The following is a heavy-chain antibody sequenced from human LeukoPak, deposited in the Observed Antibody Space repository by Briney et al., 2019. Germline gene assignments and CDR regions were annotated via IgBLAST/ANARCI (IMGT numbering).Heavy chain of an antibody. CDR1: GFTFSSYS. D-gene: IGHD4-17*01. Sequence: GGSLRLSCAASGFTFSSYSMNWVRQAPGKGLEWVSSISSSSSYIYYADSVKGRFTISRDNAKNSLYLQMNSLRAEDTAVYYCARGRTRRGDYAFDYWGQGTLVTVSS. J-gene: IGHJ4*02. CDR3: ARGRTRRGDYAFDY. V-gene: IGHV3-21*01. CDR2: ISSSSSYI.